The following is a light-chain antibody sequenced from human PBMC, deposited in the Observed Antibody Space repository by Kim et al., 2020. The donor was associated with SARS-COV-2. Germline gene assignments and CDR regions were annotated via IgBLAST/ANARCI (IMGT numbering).Light chain of an antibody. CDR2: GAS. V-gene: IGKV3-20*01. CDR1: RRVDSTS. J-gene: IGKJ1*01. Sequence: DIVLTQSPGTLSLSPGERATLSCRTSRRVDSTSLAWYQQKPGQAPRLLIYGASSRAPGIPDRFSVSGSGTDFTLTISSLEFGDSAVYYCQQYGSSPPWAFGQGTKVDIK. CDR3: QQYGSSPPWA.